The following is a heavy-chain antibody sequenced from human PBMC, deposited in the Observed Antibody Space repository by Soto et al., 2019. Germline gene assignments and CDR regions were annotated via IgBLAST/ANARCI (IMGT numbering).Heavy chain of an antibody. CDR3: ARYYYDSSGYYYQHFDY. Sequence: SETLSLTCAVYGGSFSGYYWSWIRQPPGKGLEWIGEINHSGSTNYNPSLKSRVTISVDTSKNQFSLKLSSVTAADTAVYYCARYYYDSSGYYYQHFDYWRHGTLVTVSS. D-gene: IGHD3-22*01. V-gene: IGHV4-34*01. J-gene: IGHJ4*01. CDR2: INHSGST. CDR1: GGSFSGYY.